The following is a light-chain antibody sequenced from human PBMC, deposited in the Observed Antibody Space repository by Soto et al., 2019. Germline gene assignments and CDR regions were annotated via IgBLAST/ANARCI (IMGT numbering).Light chain of an antibody. CDR3: GTWDSSLSVYV. CDR2: ENN. V-gene: IGLV1-51*02. J-gene: IGLJ1*01. Sequence: SLLPRPPAVSAALSQTAALSYHGSSPNIRNNYVSWYQQLPGTAPKLLIYENNKRPSGIPDRFSGSKSGTSATLGITGLQTGDEADYYCGTWDSSLSVYVFGTGTKVTVL. CDR1: SPNIRNNY.